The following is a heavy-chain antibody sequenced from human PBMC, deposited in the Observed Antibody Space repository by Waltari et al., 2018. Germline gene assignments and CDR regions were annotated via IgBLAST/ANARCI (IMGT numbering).Heavy chain of an antibody. J-gene: IGHJ4*02. CDR3: VRHSFWNFDF. CDR1: GFTFRGNW. D-gene: IGHD3-3*01. Sequence: EVQLVESGGGLVQPGGSLRLSCAGSGFTFRGNWMAWVRQAPGKGLEWVANIKEDGSKKNYVDSVEGRFTISRDNAKNSLYLQMNSLRAEDTALYYCVRHSFWNFDFWGQGTLVTVSS. V-gene: IGHV3-7*01. CDR2: IKEDGSKK.